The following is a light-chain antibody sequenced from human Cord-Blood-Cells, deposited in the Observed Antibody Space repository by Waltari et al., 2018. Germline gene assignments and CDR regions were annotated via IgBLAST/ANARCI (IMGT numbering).Light chain of an antibody. V-gene: IGKV4-1*01. CDR3: QQYYSTPLT. Sequence: DIVMTQSPDSLAVSLGARATINSKSSQSVLYSPNNKNYLAVYHQKPEQPPKLLIYWTATRXSXXPXRFSGSGSVTDFTLTISSLQAEDVAVYYCQQYYSTPLTFGGGTKVEIK. CDR1: QSVLYSPNNKNY. J-gene: IGKJ4*01. CDR2: WTA.